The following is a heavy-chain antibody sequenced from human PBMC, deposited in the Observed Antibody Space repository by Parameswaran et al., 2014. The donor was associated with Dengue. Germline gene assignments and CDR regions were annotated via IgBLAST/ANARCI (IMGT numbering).Heavy chain of an antibody. CDR2: ISSSSSYI. D-gene: IGHD6-6*01. CDR3: ARAWSGSSIPGFNYYAMDV. Sequence: KWIRQPPGKGLEWVSSISSSSSYIYYADSVKGRFTISRDNANNSLYLQMNSLRAEDMVVYYCARAWSGSSIPGFNYYAMDVWGQGTTVTVSS. J-gene: IGHJ6*02. V-gene: IGHV3-21*01.